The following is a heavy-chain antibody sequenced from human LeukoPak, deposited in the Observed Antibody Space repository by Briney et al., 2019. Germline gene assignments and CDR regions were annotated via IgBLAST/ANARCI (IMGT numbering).Heavy chain of an antibody. V-gene: IGHV4-39*06. Sequence: PSETLSLTCTVSGDSISSSRHSWGWIRQPPGKGLEWIGRNHYRGSTDYDRSLESRVTMTVDTLKNQSTLRLRSVSAADTAVYYCARGEGYCSGGCFYAGRYFDNWGEGALVAVSS. CDR1: GDSISSSRHS. CDR3: ARGEGYCSGGCFYAGRYFDN. J-gene: IGHJ4*02. CDR2: NHYRGST. D-gene: IGHD2-15*01.